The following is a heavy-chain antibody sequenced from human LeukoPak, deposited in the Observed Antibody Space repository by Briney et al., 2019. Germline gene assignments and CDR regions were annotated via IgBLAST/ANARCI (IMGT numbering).Heavy chain of an antibody. CDR3: ARDRDQRRSYGTDY. CDR1: GYTFTSYG. D-gene: IGHD5-18*01. V-gene: IGHV1-18*01. Sequence: ASVKVSCKASGYTFTSYGISWVRQAPGQGLEWMGWISAYNGNTNYAQKLQGRVTITTDTSTSTAYMELRSLRSDDTAVYYCARDRDQRRSYGTDYWGQGTLVTVSS. CDR2: ISAYNGNT. J-gene: IGHJ4*02.